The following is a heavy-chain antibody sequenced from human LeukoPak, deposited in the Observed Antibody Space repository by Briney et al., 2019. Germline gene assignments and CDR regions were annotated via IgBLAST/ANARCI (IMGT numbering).Heavy chain of an antibody. CDR2: INHSGST. Sequence: PSETLSLTCAVYGGSFSGYYWSWIRQPPGKGLEWIGEINHSGSTNYNPSLKSRVTISVDTSKNQFSLKLSSVTAADTAVYYCARGIRTVTTHWFDPWGQGTLVTVSS. D-gene: IGHD4-17*01. CDR3: ARGIRTVTTHWFDP. V-gene: IGHV4-34*01. J-gene: IGHJ5*02. CDR1: GGSFSGYY.